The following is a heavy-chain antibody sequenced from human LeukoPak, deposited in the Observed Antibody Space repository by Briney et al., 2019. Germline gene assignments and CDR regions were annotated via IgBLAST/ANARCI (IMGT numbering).Heavy chain of an antibody. Sequence: SETLSLTCTVSGASISSSYWTWLRQPPGKGLECIGYISYRGNTDYNPSLKSRVTISVDTSKNQFSLKLSSVTAADTAVYYCARRAQWALFRDDYYMDAWGKGATVTVSS. CDR1: GASISSSY. CDR2: ISYRGNT. V-gene: IGHV4-59*01. D-gene: IGHD3-10*01. J-gene: IGHJ6*03. CDR3: ARRAQWALFRDDYYMDA.